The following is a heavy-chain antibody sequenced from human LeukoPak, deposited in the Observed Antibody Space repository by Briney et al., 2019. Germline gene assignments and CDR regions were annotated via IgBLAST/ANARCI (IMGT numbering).Heavy chain of an antibody. CDR2: IFHSGST. Sequence: SETLSLTCTVSGGSISSYYWSWVRQPPGKGLEWIGEIFHSGSTYYNLSLKSRVTISVDTSKYQCSLRLSSVTAADTAVYYCARRGGRRNNWFDPWGQGTLVTVSS. V-gene: IGHV4-34*12. D-gene: IGHD3-10*01. CDR3: ARRGGRRNNWFDP. CDR1: GGSISSYY. J-gene: IGHJ5*02.